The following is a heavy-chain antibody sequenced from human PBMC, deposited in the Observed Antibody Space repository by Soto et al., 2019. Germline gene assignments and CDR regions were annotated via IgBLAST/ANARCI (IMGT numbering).Heavy chain of an antibody. CDR1: GYTFTSYG. CDR2: ISAYNGNT. Sequence: ASVKVSCKASGYTFTSYGISWVRQAPGQGLEWMGWISAYNGNTNYAQKLQGRVTMTTDTSTSTAYMELRSLRSEDTAVYYCARAPGYCTNGVCYHAFDIWGQGTMVTVSS. V-gene: IGHV1-18*01. CDR3: ARAPGYCTNGVCYHAFDI. J-gene: IGHJ3*02. D-gene: IGHD2-8*01.